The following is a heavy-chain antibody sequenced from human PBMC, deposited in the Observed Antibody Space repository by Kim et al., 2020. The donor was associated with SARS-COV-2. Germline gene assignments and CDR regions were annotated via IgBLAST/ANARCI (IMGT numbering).Heavy chain of an antibody. CDR2: IGNAGDT. CDR1: GFTFSSYD. V-gene: IGHV3-13*04. D-gene: IGHD3-10*01. CDR3: ARVRGGWFGELLSNWYFDL. Sequence: GGSLRLSCAASGFTFSSYDMHWVRQATGKGLEWVSAIGNAGDTYYPGSVKGRFTISRENAKNSLYLQMNSLRAGDTAVYYCARVRGGWFGELLSNWYFDLWGRGTLVTVSS. J-gene: IGHJ2*01.